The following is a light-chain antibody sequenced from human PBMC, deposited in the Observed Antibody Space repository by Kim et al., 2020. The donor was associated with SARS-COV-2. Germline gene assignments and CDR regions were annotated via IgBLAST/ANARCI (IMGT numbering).Light chain of an antibody. V-gene: IGKV3-20*01. CDR2: TAS. Sequence: SLSPGERVTLSCRASQSVSNNYLAWYQQKPGQAPRLLIHTASIRAADVPDRISGSGSGTDFTLTINRLEPEDFAVYYCQQYGSSRTFGRGTKVEIK. CDR1: QSVSNNY. J-gene: IGKJ1*01. CDR3: QQYGSSRT.